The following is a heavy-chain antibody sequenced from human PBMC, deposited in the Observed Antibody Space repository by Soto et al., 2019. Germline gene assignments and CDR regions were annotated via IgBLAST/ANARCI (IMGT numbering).Heavy chain of an antibody. Sequence: LSLTCAVYGGSFSGCQWTWIRQPPGKGLEWIGEINHRGSTNLNPSLGSRVTFLVDTSKNQFSLKLRSVTAADTAVYYCARGRQVAPSALFRRAGDYSLDVWGQGTTVTVSS. V-gene: IGHV4-34*01. CDR2: INHRGST. J-gene: IGHJ6*02. CDR3: ARGRQVAPSALFRRAGDYSLDV. CDR1: GGSFSGCQ. D-gene: IGHD2-2*01.